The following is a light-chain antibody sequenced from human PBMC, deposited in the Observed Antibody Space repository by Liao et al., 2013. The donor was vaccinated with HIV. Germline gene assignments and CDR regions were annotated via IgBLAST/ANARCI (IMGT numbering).Light chain of an antibody. V-gene: IGLV3-1*01. CDR2: QDT. J-gene: IGLJ1*01. CDR3: QAWDSNSLYV. CDR1: NLGDKY. Sequence: SFDLAQPPSVSVSPGQTASITCSGDNLGDKYAFWYQQKPGQSPVLVIYQDTKRPSGIPERFSGSNSGNTATLTISGTQAVDEADYFCQAWDSNSLYVFGTGTKGHRP.